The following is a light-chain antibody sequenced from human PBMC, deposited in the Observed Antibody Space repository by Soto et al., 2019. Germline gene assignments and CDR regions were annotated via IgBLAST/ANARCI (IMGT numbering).Light chain of an antibody. CDR1: QSISNW. V-gene: IGKV1-5*01. J-gene: IGKJ1*01. Sequence: DIQMTQSPSTLSASVGDRVTITCRASQSISNWLAWYQQKPGKAPKLLIFDASGLQSGVPSRFSGSGSGTEFTLTISSLQPDDSATYYCQQYSSYSETFGQGTKVEIK. CDR2: DAS. CDR3: QQYSSYSET.